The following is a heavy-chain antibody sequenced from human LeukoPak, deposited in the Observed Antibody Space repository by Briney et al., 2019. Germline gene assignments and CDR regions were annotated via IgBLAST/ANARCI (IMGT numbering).Heavy chain of an antibody. J-gene: IGHJ4*02. D-gene: IGHD3-10*01. CDR1: GYSFTTYW. V-gene: IGHV5-51*01. Sequence: GESLQISCKGSGYSFTTYWIGWVRQMPGKGLEWMGIIYPGDSDTRYSPSFQGQVTISADKSISTAYLQWSSLKASDTAMYYCARRPGRGYGSGSYFDYWGQGTLVTVSS. CDR2: IYPGDSDT. CDR3: ARRPGRGYGSGSYFDY.